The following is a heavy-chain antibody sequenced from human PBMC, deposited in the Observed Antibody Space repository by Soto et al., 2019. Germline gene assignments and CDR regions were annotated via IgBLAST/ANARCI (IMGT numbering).Heavy chain of an antibody. Sequence: SETLSLTCTISGGSISVYYWSWIRQSPRQGLEWIGYVYDNGRPYYSPSLKSRVTISADTSKNQISLKLTSATAADTAVYYCERGVGSSPPRYWGRGTLVTVYS. J-gene: IGHJ4*02. CDR2: VYDNGRP. CDR1: GGSISVYY. V-gene: IGHV4-59*01. CDR3: ERGVGSSPPRY. D-gene: IGHD1-26*01.